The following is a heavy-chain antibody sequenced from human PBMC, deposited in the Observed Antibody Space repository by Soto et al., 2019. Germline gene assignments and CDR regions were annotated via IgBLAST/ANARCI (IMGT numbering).Heavy chain of an antibody. CDR3: ARDSLGYCSSTSCYTRNWFDP. CDR2: INPNSGGT. D-gene: IGHD2-2*01. J-gene: IGHJ5*02. Sequence: GIERMGWINPNSGGTNYAQKFQGWVTMTRHTSISTAYMELSSLISDDTAVYYCARDSLGYCSSTSCYTRNWFDPWGQGTLVTVSS. V-gene: IGHV1-2*04.